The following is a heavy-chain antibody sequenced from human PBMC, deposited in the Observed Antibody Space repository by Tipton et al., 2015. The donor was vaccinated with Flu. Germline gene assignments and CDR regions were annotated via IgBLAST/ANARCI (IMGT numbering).Heavy chain of an antibody. CDR3: ARDSGAYPLGFDP. J-gene: IGHJ5*01. Sequence: LRLSCTVSGGSISSGTYYWSWIRQPAGKGLEWIGLTYTNGDTTYNPSLKSRVTISIDTSKNQLSLTLTSVTAADTAVYYCARDSGAYPLGFDPWGRGTLVTVSS. CDR1: GGSISSGTYY. CDR2: TYTNGDT. D-gene: IGHD2-15*01. V-gene: IGHV4-61*02.